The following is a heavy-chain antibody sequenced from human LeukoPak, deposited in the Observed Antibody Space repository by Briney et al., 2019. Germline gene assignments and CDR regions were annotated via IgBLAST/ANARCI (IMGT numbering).Heavy chain of an antibody. J-gene: IGHJ4*02. D-gene: IGHD3-10*01. V-gene: IGHV3-30*04. CDR1: GFTFSSFT. CDR2: ISYDGSNK. CDR3: AKDDAWLRFGE. Sequence: RPGGSLRLSCAASGFTFSSFTMHWVRQAPGKGLEWVAIISYDGSNKYYADSVKGRFTISRDNSKNTLYLEVISLTAEDTAVYYCAKDDAWLRFGEWSQGTLVTVSS.